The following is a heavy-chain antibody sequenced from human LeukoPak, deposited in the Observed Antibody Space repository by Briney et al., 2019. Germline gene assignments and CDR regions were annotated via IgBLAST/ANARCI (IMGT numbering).Heavy chain of an antibody. CDR1: GFTFSSYS. CDR2: IKSKTDGGTT. Sequence: GGSLRLSCAASGFTFSSYSMNWVRQAPGKGLEWVGRIKSKTDGGTTDYAAPVKGRFTISRDDSKNTLYLQMNSLKTEDTAVYYCTTETQWLAKYYFDYWGQGTLVTVSS. CDR3: TTETQWLAKYYFDY. J-gene: IGHJ4*02. D-gene: IGHD6-19*01. V-gene: IGHV3-15*01.